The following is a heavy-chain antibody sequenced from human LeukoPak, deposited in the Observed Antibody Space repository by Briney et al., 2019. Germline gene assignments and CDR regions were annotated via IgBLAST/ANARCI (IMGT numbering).Heavy chain of an antibody. J-gene: IGHJ4*02. D-gene: IGHD2-15*01. CDR1: GFTFSSYG. CDR3: AKFEAGYCSGGSCYSVDY. CDR2: ISYDGSNK. V-gene: IGHV3-30*18. Sequence: QAGRSLRLSCAASGFTFSSYGMHWVRQAPGKGLEWVAVISYDGSNKYYADSVKGRFTISRDNSKNTLYLQMNCMRAEDTAVYYCAKFEAGYCSGGSCYSVDYWGQGTLVTVSS.